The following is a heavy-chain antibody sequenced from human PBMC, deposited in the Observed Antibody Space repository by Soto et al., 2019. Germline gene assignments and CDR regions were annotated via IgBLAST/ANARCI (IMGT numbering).Heavy chain of an antibody. CDR2: ISAYNGNT. D-gene: IGHD3-9*01. CDR1: GYTFTSYA. J-gene: IGHJ4*02. Sequence: ASVKVSCEASGYTFTSYAMHWVRQAPGQRLEWMGWISAYNGNTNYAQKFQDRVTMTTDTSTSTAYMELRSLRSDDTAMYYCARAAYEILTGYYRRWGQGTLVTVSS. CDR3: ARAAYEILTGYYRR. V-gene: IGHV1-18*01.